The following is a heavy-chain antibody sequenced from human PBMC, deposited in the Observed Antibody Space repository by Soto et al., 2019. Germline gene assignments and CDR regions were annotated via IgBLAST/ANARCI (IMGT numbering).Heavy chain of an antibody. CDR2: IYYSGST. CDR1: GGSISSSSYY. D-gene: IGHD4-17*01. Sequence: QLQLQESGPGLVKPSETLSLTCTVSGGSISSSSYYWGWIRQPPGKGLEWIGSIYYSGSTYYNPPLKSRVTISVDTSKNQFSLKLSSVTAADTAVYYCARHSHDYGDYGGWFDPWGQGTLVTVSS. V-gene: IGHV4-39*01. J-gene: IGHJ5*02. CDR3: ARHSHDYGDYGGWFDP.